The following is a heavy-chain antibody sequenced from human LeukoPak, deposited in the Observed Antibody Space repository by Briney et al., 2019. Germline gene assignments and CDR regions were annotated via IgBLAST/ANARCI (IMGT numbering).Heavy chain of an antibody. CDR1: GGSISSYY. CDR2: IYYSGST. V-gene: IGHV4-59*01. Sequence: SETLSLTCTVSGGSISSYYWSWIRQPPGKGLEWIGYIYYSGSTNYNPSLKSRVTISVDTSKSQFSLKLSSVTAADTAVYYCATNYGSYLDAFDIWGQGTMVTVSS. CDR3: ATNYGSYLDAFDI. D-gene: IGHD1-26*01. J-gene: IGHJ3*02.